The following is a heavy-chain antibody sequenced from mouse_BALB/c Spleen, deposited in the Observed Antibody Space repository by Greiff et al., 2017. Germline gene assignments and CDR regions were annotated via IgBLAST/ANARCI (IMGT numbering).Heavy chain of an antibody. D-gene: IGHD2-4*01. CDR3: TRGRNDYDGGGFAY. CDR1: GYTFTSYW. Sequence: QVQLKQSGAELVKPGASVKLSCKASGYTFTSYWMHWVKQRPGRGLEWIGRIDPNSGGTKYNEKFKSKATLTVDKPSSTAYMQLSSLTSEDSAVYYCTRGRNDYDGGGFAYWGQGTLVTVSA. V-gene: IGHV1-62-3*01. CDR2: IDPNSGGT. J-gene: IGHJ3*01.